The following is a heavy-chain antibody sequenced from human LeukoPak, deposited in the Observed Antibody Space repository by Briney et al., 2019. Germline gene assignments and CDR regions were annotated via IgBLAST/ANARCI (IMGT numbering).Heavy chain of an antibody. CDR1: GFTFSSYA. V-gene: IGHV3-15*01. Sequence: PGGSLRLSCAASGFTFSSYAMSWVRQAPGKGLEWVGRIKSKTDGGTTDYAAPVKGRFTISRDDSKNTLYLQMNSLRAEDTAVYYCAKDDVDTAMVCLDYWGQGTLVTVSS. CDR2: IKSKTDGGTT. D-gene: IGHD5-18*01. J-gene: IGHJ4*02. CDR3: AKDDVDTAMVCLDY.